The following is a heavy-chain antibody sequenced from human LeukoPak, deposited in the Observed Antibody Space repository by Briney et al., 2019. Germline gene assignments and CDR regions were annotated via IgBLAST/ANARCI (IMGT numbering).Heavy chain of an antibody. J-gene: IGHJ4*02. CDR2: INHSGST. CDR1: GGSFSGYY. D-gene: IGHD6-13*01. V-gene: IGHV4-34*01. CDR3: ASSGYSSRIDY. Sequence: SETLSLTCAVYGGSFSGYYWSWIRQPPGKGLEWIGEINHSGSTNYNPSLKSRVTISVDTFKNQFSLKLSSVTAADTAVYCCASSGYSSRIDYWGQGTLVTVSS.